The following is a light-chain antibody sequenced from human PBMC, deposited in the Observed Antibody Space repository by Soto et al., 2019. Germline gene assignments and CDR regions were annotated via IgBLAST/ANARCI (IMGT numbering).Light chain of an antibody. CDR2: GAS. V-gene: IGKV3-15*01. J-gene: IGKJ5*01. Sequence: EIVMTQSPATLSVSPGERATLSCRASQSVSSSYLAWYQQKPGQAPRLLIYGASTRAIGIPARFRGSGSGTEFTLTISSLQSEDFAVYYCQQYNNWPPTFGQGTRLEIK. CDR3: QQYNNWPPT. CDR1: QSVSSSY.